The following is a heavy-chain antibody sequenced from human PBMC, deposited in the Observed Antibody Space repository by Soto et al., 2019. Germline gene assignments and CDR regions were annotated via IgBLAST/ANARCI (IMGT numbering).Heavy chain of an antibody. CDR2: IYYSGST. J-gene: IGHJ6*03. CDR1: GGSISSGGYY. Sequence: SETLSLTCTVSGGSISSGGYYWSWIRQHPGKGLEWIGYIYYSGSTYYNPSLKSRVTISVDTSKNQFSLKLSSVTAADTAVYYCARDRVVVVPAATRVSGTGPYYYYYYYMDVWGKGTTVTVSS. CDR3: ARDRVVVVPAATRVSGTGPYYYYYYYMDV. D-gene: IGHD2-2*01. V-gene: IGHV4-31*03.